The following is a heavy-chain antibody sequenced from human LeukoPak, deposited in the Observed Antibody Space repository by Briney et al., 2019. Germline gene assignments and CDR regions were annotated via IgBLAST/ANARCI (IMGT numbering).Heavy chain of an antibody. CDR2: INQDGSLT. V-gene: IGHV3-7*01. D-gene: IGHD6-19*01. J-gene: IGHJ4*02. CDR3: ASGYAGGWSSFHY. Sequence: GGSLRLSCVASGFTFSSCWMTWVRQAPGKGLEWVANINQDGSLTYYMDSVKGRFTISRDNAKNSLYLQMNSLRGEDTAVYYCASGYAGGWSSFHYWGQGTLVTVSA. CDR1: GFTFSSCW.